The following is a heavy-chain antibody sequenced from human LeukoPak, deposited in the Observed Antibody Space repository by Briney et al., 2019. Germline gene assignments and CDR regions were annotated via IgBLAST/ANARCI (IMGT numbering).Heavy chain of an antibody. Sequence: ASVKVSCKASGYTFTSYYMHWVRQAPGQSLEWMGWINAGNGNTKYSQKFQGRVTITRDTSASTAYMELSSLRSEDTAVYYCARDMSSGWSFDYWGQGTLVTVSS. CDR2: INAGNGNT. V-gene: IGHV1-3*01. J-gene: IGHJ4*02. CDR1: GYTFTSYY. CDR3: ARDMSSGWSFDY. D-gene: IGHD6-19*01.